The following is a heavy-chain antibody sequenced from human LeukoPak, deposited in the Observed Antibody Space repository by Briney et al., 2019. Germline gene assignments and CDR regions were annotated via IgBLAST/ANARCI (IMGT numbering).Heavy chain of an antibody. Sequence: PGRSLRLSCAASGFTFSSYAMHWVRQAPGKGLEWVAVISYDGSNKYYADSVEGRFTISRDNSKNTLYLQMSSLRAEDTAVYYCARAPTYSSGWYFDYWGQGTLVTVSS. CDR2: ISYDGSNK. CDR3: ARAPTYSSGWYFDY. D-gene: IGHD6-19*01. CDR1: GFTFSSYA. J-gene: IGHJ4*02. V-gene: IGHV3-30-3*01.